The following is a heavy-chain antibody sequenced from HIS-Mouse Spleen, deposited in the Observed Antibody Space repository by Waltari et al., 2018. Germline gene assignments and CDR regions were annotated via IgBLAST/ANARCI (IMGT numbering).Heavy chain of an antibody. V-gene: IGHV4-39*07. D-gene: IGHD6-13*01. CDR2: IYYSGST. CDR3: AREIPYSSSWYDWYFDL. J-gene: IGHJ2*01. CDR1: GGSTSSISYY. Sequence: QLQLQESGPGLVKPSETLSLTCTVSGGSTSSISYYWGWIRHPPGKGREWIGSIYYSGSTYYNPSLKSRVTISVDTSKNQFSLKLSSVTAADTAVYYCAREIPYSSSWYDWYFDLWGRGTLVTVSS.